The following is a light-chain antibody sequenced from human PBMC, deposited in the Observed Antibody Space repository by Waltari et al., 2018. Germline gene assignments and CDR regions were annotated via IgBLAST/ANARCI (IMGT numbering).Light chain of an antibody. V-gene: IGLV2-14*01. CDR3: SSYTSSSTWV. CDR2: DVS. J-gene: IGLJ3*02. CDR1: SSDVGGYNY. Sequence: QSALTQPAPVSGSPGQSITISCPGTSSDVGGYNYVSWYQQHPGKAPKLMISDVSKRPSGVSNRFTGSKSDNTASLTISGLQAEDEADYYCSSYTSSSTWVFGGGTKLTVL.